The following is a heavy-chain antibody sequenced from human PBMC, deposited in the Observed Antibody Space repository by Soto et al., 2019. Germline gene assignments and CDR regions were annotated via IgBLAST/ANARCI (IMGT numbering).Heavy chain of an antibody. D-gene: IGHD6-6*01. J-gene: IGHJ6*02. V-gene: IGHV1-69*06. CDR3: ARATEAPDHSSSLTEVGGMDV. Sequence: VASVKVSCKASGGTFSSYAISWVRQAPGQGLEWVGGIIPIFGTANYAQKFQGRVTITADKSTSTAYMELSSLRSEDTAVYYCARATEAPDHSSSLTEVGGMDVWGQGTTVTVSS. CDR1: GGTFSSYA. CDR2: IIPIFGTA.